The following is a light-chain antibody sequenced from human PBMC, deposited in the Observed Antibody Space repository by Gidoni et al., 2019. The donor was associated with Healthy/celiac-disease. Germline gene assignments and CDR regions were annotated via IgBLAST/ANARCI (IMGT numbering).Light chain of an antibody. V-gene: IGKV3-11*01. CDR1: QSVSSY. CDR3: QQRSNWPPWT. Sequence: EIVLTQSPATLSLSPGERATLSCRASQSVSSYLAWYQQKPGQAPRLLIYDASNRATGIPARFTGSGSGTDCTLTISSLEPEDFAVYYCQQRSNWPPWTFXXXTKVEIK. CDR2: DAS. J-gene: IGKJ1*01.